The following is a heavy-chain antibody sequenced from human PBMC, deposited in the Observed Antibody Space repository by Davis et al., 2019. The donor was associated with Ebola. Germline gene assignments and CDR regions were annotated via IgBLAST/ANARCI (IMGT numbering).Heavy chain of an antibody. D-gene: IGHD3-16*01. V-gene: IGHV3-23*01. J-gene: IGHJ4*02. Sequence: GESLKISCAASGFTFSNYDMSWVRQAPGKGLDWVSAISGSGGTTYYPDSVKGRFTISRDNSKNTLYLQLNSLRAEDTAVYYCAKARADYDSWGQGTLVTVSS. CDR2: ISGSGGTT. CDR1: GFTFSNYD. CDR3: AKARADYDS.